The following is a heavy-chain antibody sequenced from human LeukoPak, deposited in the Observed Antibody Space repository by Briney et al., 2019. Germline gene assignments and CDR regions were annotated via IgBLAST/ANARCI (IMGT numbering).Heavy chain of an antibody. J-gene: IGHJ4*02. CDR3: ARESGYDRQFDY. CDR2: INHSGST. D-gene: IGHD5-12*01. CDR1: GGSFSGYY. V-gene: IGHV4-34*01. Sequence: SETLSLTCAVYGGSFSGYYWSWIRQPPGKGLEWIGEINHSGSTNYNPSLKSRVTISVDTSKNQFSLKLSSVTAADTAVYYCARESGYDRQFDYWGQGTLVTVSS.